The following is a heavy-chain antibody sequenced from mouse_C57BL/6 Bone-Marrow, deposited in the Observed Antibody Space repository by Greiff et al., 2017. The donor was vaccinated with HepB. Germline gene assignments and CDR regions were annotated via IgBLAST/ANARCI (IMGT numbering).Heavy chain of an antibody. V-gene: IGHV1-81*01. D-gene: IGHD1-1*01. CDR3: YYYGSFYYAMDY. CDR1: GYTFTSYG. Sequence: VQVVESGAELARPGASVKLSCKASGYTFTSYGISWVKQRTGQGLEWIGEIYPRSGNTYYNEKFKGKATLTADKSSSTAYMELRSLTSEDSAVYFCYYYGSFYYAMDYWGQGTSVTVSS. J-gene: IGHJ4*01. CDR2: IYPRSGNT.